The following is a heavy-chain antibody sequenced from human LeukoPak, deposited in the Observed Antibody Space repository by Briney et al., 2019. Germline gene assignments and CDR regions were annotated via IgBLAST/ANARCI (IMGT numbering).Heavy chain of an antibody. CDR2: ISSSSSYI. Sequence: GGSLRLSCAASGFTFSSYSMNWVRQAPGKGLEWVSSISSSSSYIHYADSVKGRFTISRDNAKNSLYLQMNSLRAEDTAVYYCARGRAAAGDFDYWGQGTLVTVSS. CDR1: GFTFSSYS. D-gene: IGHD6-13*01. V-gene: IGHV3-21*01. J-gene: IGHJ4*02. CDR3: ARGRAAAGDFDY.